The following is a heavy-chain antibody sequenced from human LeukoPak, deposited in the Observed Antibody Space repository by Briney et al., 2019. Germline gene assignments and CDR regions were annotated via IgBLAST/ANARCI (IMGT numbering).Heavy chain of an antibody. V-gene: IGHV3-66*01. Sequence: GGSLRLSCAASGLTVSSNYMSWVRQAPGKGLEWVSVIYSGGSTYYADSVKGRFTISRDNSKNTLYLQMNSLRAEDTAVYYCARVRPWDAYYFDYWGQGTLVTVSS. CDR2: IYSGGST. J-gene: IGHJ4*02. CDR1: GLTVSSNY. CDR3: ARVRPWDAYYFDY. D-gene: IGHD1-26*01.